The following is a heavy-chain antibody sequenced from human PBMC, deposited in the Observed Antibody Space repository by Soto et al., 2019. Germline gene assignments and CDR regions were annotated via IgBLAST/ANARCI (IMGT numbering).Heavy chain of an antibody. CDR1: GGSISSGDYY. J-gene: IGHJ6*02. Sequence: QVQLQESGPGLVKPSQTLSLTCTVSGGSISSGDYYWSWIRQPPGKGLEWVGYIYYSGSTYYNPSLKSRVTISVDTSKNHSSLKLSSVTAADTAVYYCAREPSVGGYSYAVYYGMHVWVQGTTVTVSS. CDR2: IYYSGST. V-gene: IGHV4-30-4*01. CDR3: AREPSVGGYSYAVYYGMHV. D-gene: IGHD5-18*01.